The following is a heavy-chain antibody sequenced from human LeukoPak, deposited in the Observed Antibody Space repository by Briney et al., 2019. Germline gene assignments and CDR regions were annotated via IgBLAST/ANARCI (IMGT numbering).Heavy chain of an antibody. CDR3: ARGAYGGPFDC. CDR1: GFNVSSNY. CDR2: LYSVGGT. J-gene: IGHJ4*02. Sequence: PAGSLRLSCAASGFNVSSNYMSWVRQAPGKGLEWVSVLYSVGGTYYADSVQGRFTISRHNSRNTLYLQLNSLRPEDTAVYYCARGAYGGPFDCWGQGTLVTVSS. D-gene: IGHD4/OR15-4a*01. V-gene: IGHV3-53*04.